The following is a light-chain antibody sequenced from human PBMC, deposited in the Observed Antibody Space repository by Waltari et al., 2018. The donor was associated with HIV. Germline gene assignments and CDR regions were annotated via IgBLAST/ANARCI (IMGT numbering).Light chain of an antibody. CDR1: SSDVGDYNY. Sequence: QSALTQPASVSGSPGQSITISCTGTSSDVGDYNYVSWYQHHPGKAPKLLVFDVYDRPSGVCMCFSGSKSGNTASLTISGLQAEDEADYYCSSYTINRSLHVLFGGGTKLTVL. V-gene: IGLV2-14*03. J-gene: IGLJ2*01. CDR2: DVY. CDR3: SSYTINRSLHVL.